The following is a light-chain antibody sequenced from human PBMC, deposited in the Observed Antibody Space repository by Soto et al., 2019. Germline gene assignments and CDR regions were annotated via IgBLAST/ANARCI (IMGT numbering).Light chain of an antibody. J-gene: IGLJ1*01. CDR3: SSFSSDTTLFV. CDR2: GTS. Sequence: QSVLTQPPSVSGAPGQRVTIACTGNNSNIGTGFDVHWYRHFPGAAPKLLLSGTSHRPSGVPDRFSGSKSGTSASLAITGLQADDEADYYCSSFSSDTTLFVFGGGTKVTVL. CDR1: NSNIGTGFD. V-gene: IGLV1-40*01.